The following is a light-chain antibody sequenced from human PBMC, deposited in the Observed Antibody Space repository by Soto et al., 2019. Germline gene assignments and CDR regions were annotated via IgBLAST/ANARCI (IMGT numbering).Light chain of an antibody. Sequence: DIQMTQSPTSLSASVGDRVTITCRASQGIRNYVAWYQQIPGKAPKLLIYAASTLQSGVPSLFSGSGSGTDFLLTINRLQPEYVATYSCQMYSSVPVFGPGTKVEIK. CDR2: AAS. CDR1: QGIRNY. CDR3: QMYSSVPV. J-gene: IGKJ3*01. V-gene: IGKV1-27*01.